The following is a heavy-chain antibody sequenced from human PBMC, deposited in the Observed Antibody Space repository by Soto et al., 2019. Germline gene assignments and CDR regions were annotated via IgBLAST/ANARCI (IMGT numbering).Heavy chain of an antibody. J-gene: IGHJ6*02. V-gene: IGHV1-46*01. Sequence: ASVKVSCKASGYIFSSHCIYWVRQAPGQGLQWMGIINPGGGRTAYAQKFQGRVTLTRDTSKNQFSLKLSSVTAADTAVYYCARVPFNHYYYYGMDVWGQGTTVTVSS. CDR3: ARVPFNHYYYYGMDV. CDR1: GYIFSSHC. CDR2: INPGGGRT. D-gene: IGHD3-16*01.